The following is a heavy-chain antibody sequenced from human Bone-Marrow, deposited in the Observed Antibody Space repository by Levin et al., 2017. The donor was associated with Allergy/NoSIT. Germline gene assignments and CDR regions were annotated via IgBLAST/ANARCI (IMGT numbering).Heavy chain of an antibody. V-gene: IGHV5-51*01. J-gene: IGHJ5*02. CDR2: IHPSDSDT. CDR3: ARRATYGDYVT. D-gene: IGHD4-17*01. Sequence: GESLKISCKGSGYRFNDYWIGWVRQMPGEGLEWMGIIHPSDSDTRYSPSFQGQVTISADKSITTAYLQWSSLKASDTAMYYCARRATYGDYVTWGQGTLVTVSS. CDR1: GYRFNDYW.